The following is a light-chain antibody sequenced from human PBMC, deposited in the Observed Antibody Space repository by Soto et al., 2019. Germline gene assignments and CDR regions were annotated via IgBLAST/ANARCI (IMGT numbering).Light chain of an antibody. CDR1: SSDIGGYNS. V-gene: IGLV2-8*01. CDR2: EVN. CDR3: SSSAGIYHYLV. J-gene: IGLJ3*02. Sequence: QSALTQPPSASGSPGQSVTISCTGTSSDIGGYNSVSLYQQRPGKAPRLMIYEVNKRPSGVPDRFSGSKSGYTASLTVSGLQTEDEAFYYCSSSAGIYHYLVFGGGTKVTVL.